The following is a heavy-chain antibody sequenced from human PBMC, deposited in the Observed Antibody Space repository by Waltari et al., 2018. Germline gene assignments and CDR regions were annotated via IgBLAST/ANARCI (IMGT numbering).Heavy chain of an antibody. J-gene: IGHJ4*02. CDR1: GGSISSSSYY. CDR3: ARDRRGPRTPYYFDY. Sequence: QLQLQESGPGLVKPSETLSLTCTVSGGSISSSSYYWGWIRQPPGKGLEWIGSIYYSGRTYYNPSLKSRVTISVDTSKNQFSLKLSSVTAADTAVYYCARDRRGPRTPYYFDYWGQGTLVTVSS. V-gene: IGHV4-39*07. CDR2: IYYSGRT.